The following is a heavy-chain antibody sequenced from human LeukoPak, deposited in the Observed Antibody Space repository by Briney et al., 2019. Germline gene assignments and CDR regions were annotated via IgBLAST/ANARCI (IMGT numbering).Heavy chain of an antibody. CDR2: FSGSGGST. D-gene: IGHD1-26*01. V-gene: IGHV3-23*01. CDR1: GFTFSSYA. CDR3: AKDRFGYSGSYFDY. J-gene: IGHJ4*02. Sequence: GGSLRLSCAASGFTFSSYAMSWVRQAPGKGLEWVSGFSGSGGSTYYADSVKGRFTISRDNSKNTLYLQMNSLRAEDTAVYYCAKDRFGYSGSYFDYWGQGTLVTVSS.